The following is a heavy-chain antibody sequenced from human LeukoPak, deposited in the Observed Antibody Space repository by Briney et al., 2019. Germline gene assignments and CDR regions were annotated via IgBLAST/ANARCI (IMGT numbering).Heavy chain of an antibody. J-gene: IGHJ6*02. CDR3: ARGGNTLVRGVNYGMDV. V-gene: IGHV1-18*01. CDR2: ISPYNGDT. Sequence: ASVKVSCKASGYTFTSYGLSWVRQAPGQGLEWMGWISPYNGDTNYALNLQGRVTMTTDTSTSTAYMEPRSLRSDDTAIYYCARGGNTLVRGVNYGMDVWGQGTTVTVSS. CDR1: GYTFTSYG. D-gene: IGHD3-10*01.